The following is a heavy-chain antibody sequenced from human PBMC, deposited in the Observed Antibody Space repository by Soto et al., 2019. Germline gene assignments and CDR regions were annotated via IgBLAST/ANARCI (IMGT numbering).Heavy chain of an antibody. CDR2: VYYSGIT. D-gene: IGHD6-13*01. Sequence: QVQLQESGPGLVRPSQTLSLTCTVSGGSISRGDYSWSWIRQHPGRGLEWIGYVYYSGITFYNPSLTSRLTILVDTSKNQFYLRLGSVTAADTAVYYCAREMFSRTWYPGDCGQGTLFTVSS. CDR3: AREMFSRTWYPGD. V-gene: IGHV4-31*03. J-gene: IGHJ4*02. CDR1: GGSISRGDYS.